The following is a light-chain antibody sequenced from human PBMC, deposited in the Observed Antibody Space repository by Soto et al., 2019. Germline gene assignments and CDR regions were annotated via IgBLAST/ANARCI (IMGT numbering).Light chain of an antibody. J-gene: IGLJ3*02. Sequence: VLTQPASVSGSPGQSITISCTGTSSDVGGYDFVSWYQHHPGKAPRLIIYQVSNRPSGVSNRFSGSKSGNTASLTISGLQPEDEADYYCSSYISMIVRVFGGGTKVTVL. CDR3: SSYISMIVRV. V-gene: IGLV2-14*01. CDR1: SSDVGGYDF. CDR2: QVS.